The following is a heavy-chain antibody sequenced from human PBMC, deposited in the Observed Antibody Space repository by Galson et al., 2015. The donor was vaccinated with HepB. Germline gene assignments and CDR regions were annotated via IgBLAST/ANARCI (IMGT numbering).Heavy chain of an antibody. CDR2: ICADGSV. Sequence: SLRLSCAASGLTVIDNYMSWVRQAPGKGLECVSLICADGSVSYADSVKGRFTVSRDNSKNTLYLQMNSLRVEDTALYYCARVVGGSWHYDYWGQGTLVTVSS. CDR3: ARVVGGSWHYDY. CDR1: GLTVIDNY. D-gene: IGHD1-26*01. V-gene: IGHV3-53*01. J-gene: IGHJ4*02.